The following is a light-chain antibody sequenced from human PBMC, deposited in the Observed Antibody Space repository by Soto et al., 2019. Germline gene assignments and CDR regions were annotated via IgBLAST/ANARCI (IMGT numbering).Light chain of an antibody. CDR3: QQYNNWPWT. V-gene: IGKV3-15*01. CDR2: DAS. CDR1: ESVSSK. Sequence: VLITQSLATLCGATWERATLSCRARESVSSKLVWYQKKPGQAPRLLIHDASTRATGISARFSGSGSGTEFTLTISSLQSEDFAVYFCQQYNNWPWTFGQGTKVDIK. J-gene: IGKJ1*01.